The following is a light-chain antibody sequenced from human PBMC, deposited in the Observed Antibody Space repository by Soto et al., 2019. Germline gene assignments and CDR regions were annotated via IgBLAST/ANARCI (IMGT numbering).Light chain of an antibody. CDR1: QSISSSY. CDR2: GAS. CDR3: QQYGSSIT. Sequence: EIVLTQSPGTLSLSPGERATLSCRASQSISSSYLAWYQQKPGQAPRLLIYGASSRATVFPDRFSGSGSGTDFTLTISRLEPEDFAVYYCQQYGSSITFGQGTRLEIK. J-gene: IGKJ5*01. V-gene: IGKV3-20*01.